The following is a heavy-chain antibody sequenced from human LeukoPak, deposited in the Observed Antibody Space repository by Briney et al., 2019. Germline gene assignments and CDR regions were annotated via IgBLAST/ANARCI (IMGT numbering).Heavy chain of an antibody. J-gene: IGHJ6*02. CDR2: IYYSGST. CDR1: GGSISNYY. V-gene: IGHV4-59*08. Sequence: SETLSLTCTVSGGSISNYYWSWIRQPPGKGLEWIGYIYYSGSTNYNPSLKSRVTISVDTSKNQFSLKLSSVTAADTAVYYCARPGIAAAGTPGGMDVWGQGTTVTVSS. CDR3: ARPGIAAAGTPGGMDV. D-gene: IGHD6-13*01.